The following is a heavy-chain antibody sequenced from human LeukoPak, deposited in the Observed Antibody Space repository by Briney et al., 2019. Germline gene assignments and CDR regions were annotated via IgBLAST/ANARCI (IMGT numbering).Heavy chain of an antibody. CDR2: IYYSGST. CDR1: GGSFSGYY. J-gene: IGHJ5*02. D-gene: IGHD5-24*01. Sequence: SETLSLTCAVYGGSFSGYYWGWIRQPPGKGLEWIGSIYYSGSTYYNPSLKSRVTISVDTSKNQFSLNLNSVTAADTAVYYCARHTAEKYNWFDRWGQGTLVTVSS. CDR3: ARHTAEKYNWFDR. V-gene: IGHV4-39*01.